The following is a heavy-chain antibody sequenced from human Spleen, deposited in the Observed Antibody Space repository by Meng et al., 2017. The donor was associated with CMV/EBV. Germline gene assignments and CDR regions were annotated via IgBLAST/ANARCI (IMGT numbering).Heavy chain of an antibody. D-gene: IGHD1-1*01. CDR3: TRAPEQLEPENPFDY. Sequence: ASVKVSCKTSGYTFTSFGINWVRQAPGQGLEWMAWISTYNGDTKDAQKFQGRVTVTTDTSTSTAYTELRGLRSDDTAIYDCTRAPEQLEPENPFDYWRQGTLVTVSS. J-gene: IGHJ4*02. V-gene: IGHV1-18*01. CDR1: GYTFTSFG. CDR2: ISTYNGDT.